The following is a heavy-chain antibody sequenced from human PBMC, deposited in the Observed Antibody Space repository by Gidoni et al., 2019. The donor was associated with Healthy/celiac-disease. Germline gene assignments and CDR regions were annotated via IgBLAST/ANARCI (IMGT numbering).Heavy chain of an antibody. CDR2: IYYSGST. Sequence: QLQLQESGPGLVKPSETLSLTCTVSGGSISSSSYYWGWIRQPPGKGLEWIGSIYYSGSTYYNPSLKSRVTISVDTSKNQFSLKLSSVTAADTAVYYCARRGGRLRSLFDYWGQGTLVTVSS. J-gene: IGHJ4*02. CDR1: GGSISSSSYY. CDR3: ARRGGRLRSLFDY. D-gene: IGHD5-12*01. V-gene: IGHV4-39*01.